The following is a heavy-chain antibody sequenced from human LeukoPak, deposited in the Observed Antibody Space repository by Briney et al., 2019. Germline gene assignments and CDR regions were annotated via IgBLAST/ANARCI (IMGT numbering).Heavy chain of an antibody. V-gene: IGHV3-9*01. Sequence: GRSLRLSCAASGFTFDDYAVHWVRQAPGKGLEWVSGISWNSGSIGYADSVKGRFTISRDNAKNSLYLQMNSLRAEDTALYYCAKEGGAIAAAAFFDYWGQGTLVTVSS. J-gene: IGHJ4*02. CDR1: GFTFDDYA. CDR2: ISWNSGSI. CDR3: AKEGGAIAAAAFFDY. D-gene: IGHD6-13*01.